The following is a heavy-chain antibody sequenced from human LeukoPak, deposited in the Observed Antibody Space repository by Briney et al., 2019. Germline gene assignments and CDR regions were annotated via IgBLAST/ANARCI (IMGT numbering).Heavy chain of an antibody. CDR3: ARDGCSGGSCYGLNWFDP. J-gene: IGHJ5*02. D-gene: IGHD2-15*01. V-gene: IGHV1-2*02. Sequence: ASVKVSCKASGYTFTGYYMHWVRQAPGQGLEWMGWINPNSGGTNYAQKFQGRVTMTRDTSISTAYMELSRLRSDDTAVYYCARDGCSGGSCYGLNWFDPWGQGTLVTVSS. CDR1: GYTFTGYY. CDR2: INPNSGGT.